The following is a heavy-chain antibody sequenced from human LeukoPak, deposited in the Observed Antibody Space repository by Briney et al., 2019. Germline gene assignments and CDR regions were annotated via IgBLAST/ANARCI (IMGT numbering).Heavy chain of an antibody. D-gene: IGHD6-13*01. CDR3: ARGEGGIAASGPYYFDY. CDR1: GYTITSYG. V-gene: IGHV1-18*01. CDR2: ISAYNGNT. J-gene: IGHJ4*02. Sequence: ASAKISCKASGYTITSYGISWVRQAPGHGLEWWGWISAYNGNTNYAQKLQGRVTMTTATSTSTGYMELRSLRSDDTAVYYCARGEGGIAASGPYYFDYGSQGTLVTVSS.